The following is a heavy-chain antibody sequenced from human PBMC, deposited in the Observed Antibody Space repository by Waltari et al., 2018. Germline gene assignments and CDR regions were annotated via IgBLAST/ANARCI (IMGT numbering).Heavy chain of an antibody. CDR1: GLTFTHSP. D-gene: IGHD3-22*01. J-gene: IGHJ4*02. CDR3: ARDFGGDFTVVDSLGS. Sequence: QVHLVESGGGVVRPGSSLRPSCEGSGLTFTHSPINWVRQPPCPGLEWLAMIWDDGDTKRYADSVQGRFSVSRDDSTNTVFLQMNNLRADDTAVYFCARDFGGDFTVVDSLGSWGQGTLVTVSS. V-gene: IGHV3-33*01. CDR2: IWDDGDTK.